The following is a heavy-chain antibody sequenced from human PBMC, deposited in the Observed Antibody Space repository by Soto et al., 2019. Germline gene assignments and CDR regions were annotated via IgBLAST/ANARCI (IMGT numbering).Heavy chain of an antibody. D-gene: IGHD6-13*01. Sequence: GGALRLSCTASGVTLDDYAMHWVRQVPGKGLEWVSGINWNSGSIGYADSVKGRFAISRDNAKNSLHLQMNSLRAEDTAFYYCVKDESINWYSGHFRHWGQGTLVTVSS. V-gene: IGHV3-9*01. CDR2: INWNSGSI. CDR1: GVTLDDYA. CDR3: VKDESINWYSGHFRH. J-gene: IGHJ1*01.